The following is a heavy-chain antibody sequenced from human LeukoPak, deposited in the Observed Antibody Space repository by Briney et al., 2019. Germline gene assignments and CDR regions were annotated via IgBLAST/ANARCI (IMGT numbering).Heavy chain of an antibody. CDR2: IYYSGST. CDR1: GGSISSYY. D-gene: IGHD6-13*01. J-gene: IGHJ2*01. CDR3: ARVYYSNSYDYWYFDL. Sequence: SSETLSLTCTVSGGSISSYYWSWIRQPPGKGLEWIGYIYYSGSTNYNPSLKSRVTISVKTSKNQFSLKLTSVTAADTAVYYCARVYYSNSYDYWYFDLWGRGTLVTVSS. V-gene: IGHV4-59*01.